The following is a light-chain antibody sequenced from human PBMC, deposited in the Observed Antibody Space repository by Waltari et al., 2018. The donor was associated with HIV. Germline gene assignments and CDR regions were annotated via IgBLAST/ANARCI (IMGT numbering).Light chain of an antibody. CDR1: YPISTS. Sequence: IQLTHSPSSLSASVGYRVTIPFRASYPISTSLNWYPHVNWYQQRPGRAPELLIYAASTLQSGVPSRFSGSGSGTEFSLTISSLQPEDSATYVCQQSYTTPHTFGQGTKLEVE. CDR2: AAS. CDR3: QQSYTTPHT. J-gene: IGKJ2*01. V-gene: IGKV1-39*01.